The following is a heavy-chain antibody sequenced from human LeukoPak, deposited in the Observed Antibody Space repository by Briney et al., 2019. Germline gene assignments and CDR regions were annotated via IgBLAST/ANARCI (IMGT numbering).Heavy chain of an antibody. CDR1: GGSIISSIYY. D-gene: IGHD5-18*01. V-gene: IGHV4-61*02. CDR3: ASNGYSYGSGGYYYYGMDV. Sequence: SPSETLSLTCTVSGGSIISSIYYWSWIRQPAGKGLEWIGRIYTSGSTNYNPSLKSRVTMSVDTSKNQFSLKLSSVTAADTAVYYCASNGYSYGSGGYYYYGMDVWGQGTAVTVSS. CDR2: IYTSGST. J-gene: IGHJ6*02.